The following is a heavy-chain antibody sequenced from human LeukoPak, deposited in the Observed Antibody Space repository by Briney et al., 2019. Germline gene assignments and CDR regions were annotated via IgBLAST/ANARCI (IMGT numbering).Heavy chain of an antibody. D-gene: IGHD2-15*01. Sequence: SQTLSLTCTVSGGSISSGGYYWSWIRQHPGKGLEWIGYIYYSGSTYYNPPLKSRVTISVDTSKNQFSLKLSSVTAADTAVYYCARDVAAAAINYGMDVWGQGTTVTVSS. J-gene: IGHJ6*02. CDR3: ARDVAAAAINYGMDV. CDR1: GGSISSGGYY. V-gene: IGHV4-31*03. CDR2: IYYSGST.